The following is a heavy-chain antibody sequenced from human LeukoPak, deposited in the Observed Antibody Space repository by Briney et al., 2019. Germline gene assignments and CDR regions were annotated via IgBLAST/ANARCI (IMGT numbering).Heavy chain of an antibody. CDR1: GFTFTSYG. CDR3: AKRYGSGQKRGAFDI. CDR2: IWYDGSNK. D-gene: IGHD3-10*01. V-gene: IGHV3-33*06. Sequence: GGSLRPSCAASGFTFTSYGMHWVRQAPGKGLEWVAVIWYDGSNKYYVDSVKGRFTISRDNSKNTLYLQMNSLRAEDTAVYYCAKRYGSGQKRGAFDIWGQGTMVTVSS. J-gene: IGHJ3*02.